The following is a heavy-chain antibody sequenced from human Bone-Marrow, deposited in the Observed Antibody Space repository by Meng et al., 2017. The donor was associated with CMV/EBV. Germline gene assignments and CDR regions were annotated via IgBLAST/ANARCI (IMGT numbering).Heavy chain of an antibody. CDR1: GYTFTGYY. CDR2: INPNSGGT. J-gene: IGHJ5*02. CDR3: ARDPTHDDWFDP. D-gene: IGHD3-3*01. V-gene: IGHV1-2*02. Sequence: ASVKVSCKASGYTFTGYYMHWVRQAPGQGLEWMGWINPNSGGTNYAQKCQGRVTMTRDTSISTAYMELSRLRSDDTAVYYCARDPTHDDWFDPWGQGTLVTVSS.